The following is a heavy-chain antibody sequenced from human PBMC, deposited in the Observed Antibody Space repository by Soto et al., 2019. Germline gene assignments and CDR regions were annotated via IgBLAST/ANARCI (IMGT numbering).Heavy chain of an antibody. CDR1: GFTFTSSA. J-gene: IGHJ4*02. Sequence: SVKVSCKASGFTFTSSAVQWVRQARGQRLEWIGWIVVGSGNTNYAQKFQERVTITRDMSTSTAYMELSSLRSEDTAVYYCAADVIEAAAGKPFDYWGQGTLVTVSS. CDR3: AADVIEAAAGKPFDY. V-gene: IGHV1-58*01. CDR2: IVVGSGNT. D-gene: IGHD6-13*01.